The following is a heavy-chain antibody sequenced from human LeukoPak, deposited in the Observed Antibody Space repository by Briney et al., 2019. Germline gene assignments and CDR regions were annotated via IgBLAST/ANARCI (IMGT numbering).Heavy chain of an antibody. V-gene: IGHV3-21*01. D-gene: IGHD5-18*01. CDR3: ARVGASGIQLWLQDY. CDR1: GFTFSSYS. J-gene: IGHJ4*02. CDR2: ISSSSSYI. Sequence: GGPLRLSCAASGFTFSSYSMNWVRQAPGKGLEWVSSISSSSSYIYYADSVKGRFTISRDNAKNSLYLQMNSLRAEDTAVYYCARVGASGIQLWLQDYWGQGTLVTVSS.